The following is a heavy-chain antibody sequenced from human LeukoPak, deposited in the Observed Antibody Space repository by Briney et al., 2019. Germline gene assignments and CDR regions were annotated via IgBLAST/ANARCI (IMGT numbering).Heavy chain of an antibody. Sequence: PGGSLRLSCAASGFTFSSYWMHWVRQAPGKGLVWVSRINSDGSSTSYADSVKGRFTISRDNAKNTPYLQMNSLRAEDTAVYYCARDGYYYDSSGYYRYFDYWGQGTLVTASS. CDR3: ARDGYYYDSSGYYRYFDY. J-gene: IGHJ4*02. V-gene: IGHV3-74*01. CDR2: INSDGSST. CDR1: GFTFSSYW. D-gene: IGHD3-22*01.